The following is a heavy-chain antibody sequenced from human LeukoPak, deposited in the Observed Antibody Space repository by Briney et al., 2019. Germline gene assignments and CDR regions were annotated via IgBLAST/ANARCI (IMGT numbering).Heavy chain of an antibody. CDR1: GYSFTSYW. D-gene: IGHD3-10*01. V-gene: IGHV5-51*01. Sequence: GESLKISCKGSGYSFTSYWIGWVRQMPGKGLEWMGIIYPGDPDTRYSPSFQGQVTISADKSISTAYLQWSSLKASDTAMYYCARLNYYGSGSQSLLDYWGQGTLVTVSS. CDR3: ARLNYYGSGSQSLLDY. CDR2: IYPGDPDT. J-gene: IGHJ4*02.